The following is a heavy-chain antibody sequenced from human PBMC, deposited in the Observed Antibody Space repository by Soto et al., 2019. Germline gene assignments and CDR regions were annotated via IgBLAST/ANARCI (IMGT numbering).Heavy chain of an antibody. CDR2: TIPVFNTA. D-gene: IGHD3-10*01. J-gene: IGHJ3*02. V-gene: IGHV1-69*06. CDR3: ARGVYGSGNYYTGPSAFDI. Sequence: QVQLEQSGAEVKKPGSSVKISCKASGGPLSDHGVSWLRQAPGQGLEWVGGTIPVFNTAKYAPKFQGRVTIAADKSTNIAYMELGSLRSDDTAFYYCARGVYGSGNYYTGPSAFDIWGQGTLVIVSS. CDR1: GGPLSDHG.